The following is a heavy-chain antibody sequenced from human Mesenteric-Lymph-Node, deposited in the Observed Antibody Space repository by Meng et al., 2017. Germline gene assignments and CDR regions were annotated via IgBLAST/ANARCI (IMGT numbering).Heavy chain of an antibody. V-gene: IGHV3-48*03. J-gene: IGHJ3*02. CDR2: ISSSGTNM. CDR3: ARGGQYSGYDFGGGDAFDI. D-gene: IGHD5-12*01. CDR1: GFTFSNYE. Sequence: GGSLRLSCAASGFTFSNYEMNWVRQAPGKGLEWVSYISSSGTNMDYADSVKGRFTIARDNAKKSLYLQMNSLRAEDTAVYYCARGGQYSGYDFGGGDAFDIWGQGTMVTVSS.